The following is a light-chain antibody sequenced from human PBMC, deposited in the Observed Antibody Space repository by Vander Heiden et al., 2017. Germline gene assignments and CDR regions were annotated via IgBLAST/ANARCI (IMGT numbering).Light chain of an antibody. CDR2: AAS. CDR3: QQYNSCPWT. Sequence: EIVMTQSPATLSVSPGERATLSCRASQSVSSNLAWYQQKPGQAPKLLIYAASTMDSGIPSRFSGSGSGTEFTLTISSLQSEDFAVYYCQQYNSCPWTFGQGTKVEIK. CDR1: QSVSSN. J-gene: IGKJ1*01. V-gene: IGKV3-15*01.